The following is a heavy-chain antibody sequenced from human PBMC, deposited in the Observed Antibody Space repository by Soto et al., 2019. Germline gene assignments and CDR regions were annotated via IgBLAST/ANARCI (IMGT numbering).Heavy chain of an antibody. D-gene: IGHD2-2*01. CDR3: AKVMYCSSTSCDRYYYYYGMDV. Sequence: LRLSCAASGFTFSSYSMSWVRQAPGKGLEWVSAISGSGGSTYYADSVKGRFTISRDNSKNTLYLQMNSLRAEGTAVYYCAKVMYCSSTSCDRYYYYYGMDVWGQGTTVTVSS. CDR2: ISGSGGST. V-gene: IGHV3-23*01. J-gene: IGHJ6*02. CDR1: GFTFSSYS.